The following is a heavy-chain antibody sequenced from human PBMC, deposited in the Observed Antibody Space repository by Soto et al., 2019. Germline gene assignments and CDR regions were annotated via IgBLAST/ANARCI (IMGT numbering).Heavy chain of an antibody. J-gene: IGHJ4*02. V-gene: IGHV3-23*01. D-gene: IGHD5-12*01. Sequence: GGSLRLSCAASGLTFSSYAMSWVRQAPGKGLEWVSAISGSGGSTYYADSVKGRFTISRDNSKNTLYLQMNSLRAEDTAVYYCAKEGASGSSGAPFDYWGQGTLVTVSS. CDR3: AKEGASGSSGAPFDY. CDR2: ISGSGGST. CDR1: GLTFSSYA.